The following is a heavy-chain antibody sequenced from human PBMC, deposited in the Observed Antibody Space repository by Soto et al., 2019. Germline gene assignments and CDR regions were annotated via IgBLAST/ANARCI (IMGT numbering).Heavy chain of an antibody. V-gene: IGHV1-8*01. J-gene: IGHJ4*02. Sequence: ASVKVSCKASGYTFSNYEINWVRQASGQGLEWMGRMNPNDGNTGYAQNFQGRVSMTRNTSINTAYLELSSLRSDDTAVYYCARGPMESGQWLLFHYRGQGALVTLSS. CDR1: GYTFSNYE. CDR2: MNPNDGNT. D-gene: IGHD3-3*01. CDR3: ARGPMESGQWLLFHY.